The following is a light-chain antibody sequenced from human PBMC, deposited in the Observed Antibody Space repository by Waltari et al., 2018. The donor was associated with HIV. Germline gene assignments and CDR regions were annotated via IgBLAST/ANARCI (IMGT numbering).Light chain of an antibody. CDR1: SSDVGGYNY. J-gene: IGLJ2*01. Sequence: QSALTQPPSASGSPGQSVTISCTGTSSDVGGYNYVSWYQQHPGKAPKLIIYAVYTRPSGVPDRFSGSKSGNTASLTVSGLQAEDEADYYGSSYAGSNNLVFGGGTKLTVL. CDR2: AVY. V-gene: IGLV2-8*01. CDR3: SSYAGSNNLV.